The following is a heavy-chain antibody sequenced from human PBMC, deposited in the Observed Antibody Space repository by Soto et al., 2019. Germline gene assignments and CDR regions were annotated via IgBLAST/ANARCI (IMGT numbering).Heavy chain of an antibody. CDR1: GGTFSSYT. CDR2: IIPILGIA. D-gene: IGHD4-4*01. CDR3: ARGVGDYIELIDY. V-gene: IGHV1-69*02. Sequence: QVQLVQSGAEVKKPGSSVKVSCKASGGTFSSYTISWVRQAPGQGLEWMGRIIPILGIANYAQKFQGRVTITADKSPSTAYMELSSLRSEDTAVYYCARGVGDYIELIDYWGQGTLVTVSS. J-gene: IGHJ4*02.